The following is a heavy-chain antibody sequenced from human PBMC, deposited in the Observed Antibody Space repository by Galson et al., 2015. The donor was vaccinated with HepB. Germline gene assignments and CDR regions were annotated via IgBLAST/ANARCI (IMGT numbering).Heavy chain of an antibody. CDR2: ISYDGSNK. Sequence: SLRLSCAASGFTFSSYAMHWVRQAPGKGLEWVAVISYDGSNKYYADSVKGRFTISRDNSKNTLYLQMNSLRAEDTAVYYCAAELDPPLDYWGQGTLVTVSS. CDR1: GFTFSSYA. V-gene: IGHV3-30-3*01. D-gene: IGHD1-14*01. J-gene: IGHJ4*02. CDR3: AAELDPPLDY.